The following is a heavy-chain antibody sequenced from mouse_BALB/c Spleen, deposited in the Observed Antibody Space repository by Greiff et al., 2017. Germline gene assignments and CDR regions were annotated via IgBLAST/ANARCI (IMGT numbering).Heavy chain of an antibody. CDR3: ARGREVYYYGSSYWCAY. Sequence: EVQRVESGGDLVKPGGSLKLSCAASGFTFSSYAMSWVRQTPEKRLEWVASISSGGSTYYPDSVKGRFTISRDNARNILYLQMSSLRSEDTAMYYCARGREVYYYGSSYWCAYWGQGTLVTVSA. CDR1: GFTFSSYA. J-gene: IGHJ3*01. CDR2: ISSGGST. V-gene: IGHV5-6-5*01. D-gene: IGHD1-1*01.